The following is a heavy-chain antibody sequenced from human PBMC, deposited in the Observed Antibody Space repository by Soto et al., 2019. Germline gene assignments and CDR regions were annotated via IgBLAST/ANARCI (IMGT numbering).Heavy chain of an antibody. D-gene: IGHD5-12*01. V-gene: IGHV1-8*01. Sequence: QVQLVQSGAEVKKPEASVKVSCKASGYTFTSYDINWVRQATGQGLEWMGWMNPNSGNTGYAQKFQGRVTMTRNSSISTAYMELSSLRSEGTAVSYCARGDSRYSGYVLSPFDIWGQGTMVTVSP. J-gene: IGHJ3*02. CDR3: ARGDSRYSGYVLSPFDI. CDR2: MNPNSGNT. CDR1: GYTFTSYD.